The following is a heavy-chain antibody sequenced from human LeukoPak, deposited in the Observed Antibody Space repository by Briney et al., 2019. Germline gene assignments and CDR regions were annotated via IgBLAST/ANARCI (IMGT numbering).Heavy chain of an antibody. CDR1: GYTFTSYY. V-gene: IGHV1-46*01. J-gene: IGHJ4*02. Sequence: ASVKVSCKASGYTFTSYYMHWVRQAPGQGLEWMGIINPSGGSTSYAQKFQGRVTMTRGTSTSTVYMELSSLRSEDTAVYYCARGSDMITFGGVIVFDYWGQGTLVTVSS. CDR2: INPSGGST. CDR3: ARGSDMITFGGVIVFDY. D-gene: IGHD3-16*02.